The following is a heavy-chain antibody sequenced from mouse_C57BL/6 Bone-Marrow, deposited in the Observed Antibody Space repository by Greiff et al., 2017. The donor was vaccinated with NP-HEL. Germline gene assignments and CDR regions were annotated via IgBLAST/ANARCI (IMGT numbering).Heavy chain of an antibody. CDR2: IHPNSGST. CDR3: ARSDGSSPLYAMDY. CDR1: GYTFTSYW. J-gene: IGHJ4*01. D-gene: IGHD1-1*01. Sequence: VQLQQPGAELVKPGASVKLSCKASGYTFTSYWMHWVKQRPGQGLEWIGMIHPNSGSTNYNEKFKSKATLTVDKSSSTAYMQLSSLTSEDSAVYYCARSDGSSPLYAMDYWGQGTSVTVSS. V-gene: IGHV1-64*01.